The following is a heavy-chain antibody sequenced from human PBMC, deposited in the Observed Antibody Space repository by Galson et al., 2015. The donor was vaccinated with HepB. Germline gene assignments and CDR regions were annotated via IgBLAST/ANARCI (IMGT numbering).Heavy chain of an antibody. CDR2: ISYDGSNK. V-gene: IGHV3-30*04. Sequence: SLRLSCAASGFTFSRHAMHWVRQAPGKGLEWVALISYDGSNKHYADSVKGRFTISRDNSKNTLYLQMKSLRAEDTAVYYCARVGELLVDYWGQGTLVTVSS. J-gene: IGHJ4*02. CDR1: GFTFSRHA. CDR3: ARVGELLVDY. D-gene: IGHD1-26*01.